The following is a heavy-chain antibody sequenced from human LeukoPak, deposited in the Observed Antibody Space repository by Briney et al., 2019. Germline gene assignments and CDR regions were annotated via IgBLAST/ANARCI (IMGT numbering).Heavy chain of an antibody. CDR2: ISYDGSNK. Sequence: GRSLRLSCAASGFIFSSYAMHWVRQAPGKGLEWVAVISYDGSNKYYADSVKGRFTISRDNSKNTLYLQMNSLRAEDTAVYYCARSSDDAFDIWGQGTMVTVSS. J-gene: IGHJ3*02. CDR3: ARSSDDAFDI. V-gene: IGHV3-30*04. CDR1: GFIFSSYA. D-gene: IGHD6-6*01.